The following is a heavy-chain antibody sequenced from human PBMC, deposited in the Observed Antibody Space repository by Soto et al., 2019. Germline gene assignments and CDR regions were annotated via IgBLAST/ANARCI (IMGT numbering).Heavy chain of an antibody. CDR3: ARGNYYDSLDYYYGMDV. J-gene: IGHJ6*02. CDR2: ISAYNGNT. Sequence: ASVKVSCKASGYTFTSYGISWVRQAPGQGLEWMGWISAYNGNTNYAQKLQGRVTMTADTSTSTAYMELRSLRSDDTAVYSCARGNYYDSLDYYYGMDVWGQGTTVTVSS. D-gene: IGHD3-22*01. CDR1: GYTFTSYG. V-gene: IGHV1-18*01.